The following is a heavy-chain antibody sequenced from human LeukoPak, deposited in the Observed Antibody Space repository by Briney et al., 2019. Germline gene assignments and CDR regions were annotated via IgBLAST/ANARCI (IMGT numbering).Heavy chain of an antibody. Sequence: PGGSLRLPCAASGFTISTNYLSWVRQAPGKGLVWVSALHSGGHTFYADSVRGRFIISRDISKNTLHLQMNDLGAEDTALYYCVRGLSGVSSWYFDLWGRGTLVSVSS. CDR2: LHSGGHT. CDR3: VRGLSGVSSWYFDL. V-gene: IGHV3-53*01. D-gene: IGHD7-27*01. J-gene: IGHJ2*01. CDR1: GFTISTNY.